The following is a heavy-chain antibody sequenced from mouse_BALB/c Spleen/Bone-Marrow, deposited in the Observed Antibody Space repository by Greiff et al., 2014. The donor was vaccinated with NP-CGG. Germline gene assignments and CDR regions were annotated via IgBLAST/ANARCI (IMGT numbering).Heavy chain of an antibody. CDR3: ARYYYGSSYFAY. J-gene: IGHJ3*01. V-gene: IGHV14-3*02. Sequence: VQLQQSGAELVKPGASVKLSCTASGFNIKDTYMHWVKQRPEQGLEWIGRIDPANGNTKYDPKFQGKATITADTSSTTAYLQLSSLTSEDTAVDYCARYYYGSSYFAYWGQGTLVTVSS. CDR1: GFNIKDTY. D-gene: IGHD1-1*01. CDR2: IDPANGNT.